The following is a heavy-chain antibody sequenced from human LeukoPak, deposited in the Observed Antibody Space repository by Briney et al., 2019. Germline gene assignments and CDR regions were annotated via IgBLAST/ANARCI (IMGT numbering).Heavy chain of an antibody. Sequence: PSETLSPTCAVYGGSFSVYYWSWIRQPPGKGLEWIGEINHSGSTNYNPSLKSRVTISVDTSKNQFSLKLSSVTAADTAVYYCARVTYYYDSSGRYYFDYWGQGTLVTVSS. CDR2: INHSGST. CDR1: GGSFSVYY. V-gene: IGHV4-34*01. CDR3: ARVTYYYDSSGRYYFDY. J-gene: IGHJ4*02. D-gene: IGHD3-22*01.